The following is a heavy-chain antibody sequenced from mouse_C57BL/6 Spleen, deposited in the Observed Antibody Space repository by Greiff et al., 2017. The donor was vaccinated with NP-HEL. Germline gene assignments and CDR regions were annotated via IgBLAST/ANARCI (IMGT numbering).Heavy chain of an antibody. CDR2: IYPGDGDT. J-gene: IGHJ4*01. CDR1: GYAFSSSW. Sequence: QVQLKESGPELVKPGASVKISCKASGYAFSSSWMNWVKQRPGKGLEWIGRIYPGDGDTNYNGKFKGKATLTAVKSSSTAYMQLSSLTSEDSAVYFCARGGAMDYWGQGTSVTVSS. V-gene: IGHV1-82*01. CDR3: ARGGAMDY.